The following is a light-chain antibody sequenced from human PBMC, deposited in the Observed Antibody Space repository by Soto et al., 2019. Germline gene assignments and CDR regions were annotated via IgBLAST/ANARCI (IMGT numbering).Light chain of an antibody. Sequence: EIVLTQSPATLSVSPGERATLSCRASQSVSSNLAWYQQKPGQAPRLLMFGASTRATNIPARFSGSGSGTEFTLTISSLQSEDFAVYYCQQYFNWPPLTFCGGTKVEIK. J-gene: IGKJ4*01. CDR1: QSVSSN. CDR3: QQYFNWPPLT. CDR2: GAS. V-gene: IGKV3-15*01.